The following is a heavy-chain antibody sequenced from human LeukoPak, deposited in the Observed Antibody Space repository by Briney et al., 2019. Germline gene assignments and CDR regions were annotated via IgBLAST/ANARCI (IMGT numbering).Heavy chain of an antibody. V-gene: IGHV4-34*01. CDR3: ARAQSGGKWAAAPRFYYYMDV. D-gene: IGHD2-2*01. J-gene: IGHJ6*03. Sequence: SETLSLTCAVYGGSFSGYYWSWIRQPPGKGLEWIGEINHSGSTNYNPSLKSRVTISVDTSKNQFSLKLSSVTAADTAVYYCARAQSGGKWAAAPRFYYYMDVWGKGTTVTVSS. CDR2: INHSGST. CDR1: GGSFSGYY.